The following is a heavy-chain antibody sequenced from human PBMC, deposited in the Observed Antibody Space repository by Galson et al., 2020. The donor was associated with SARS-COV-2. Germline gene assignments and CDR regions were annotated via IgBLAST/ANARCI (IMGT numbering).Heavy chain of an antibody. J-gene: IGHJ4*02. CDR1: GGSVSSGNYY. CDR3: ASARADKNMVPDELEY. CDR2: IDYGGNA. Sequence: ETLETLSLTCIASGGSVSSGNYYWSWIRQPPGKGLEWIGYIDYGGNAYYNPSLKSRLSMSLDTSKNQFSLKLSSVTAADTALYFCASARADKNMVPDELEYWGQGAQVTVSS. D-gene: IGHD3-10*01. V-gene: IGHV4-30-4*01.